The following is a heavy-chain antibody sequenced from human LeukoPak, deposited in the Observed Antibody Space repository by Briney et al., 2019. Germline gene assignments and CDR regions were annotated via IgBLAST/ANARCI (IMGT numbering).Heavy chain of an antibody. Sequence: PGGSLRLSCAASGFTFSDYYMSWIRQAPGKGLEWVSYISSSGNTIYYADSVKGRFTISRDNAKNSLYLQMNSLRAEDTAVYYYARDYYGSGSYYPLADYWGQGTLVTVSS. CDR2: ISSSGNTI. D-gene: IGHD3-10*01. CDR3: ARDYYGSGSYYPLADY. V-gene: IGHV3-11*01. CDR1: GFTFSDYY. J-gene: IGHJ4*02.